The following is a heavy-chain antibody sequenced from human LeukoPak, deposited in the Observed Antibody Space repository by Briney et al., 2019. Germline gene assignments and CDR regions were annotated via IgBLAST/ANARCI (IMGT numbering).Heavy chain of an antibody. CDR1: GYTFTSYD. CDR2: INTYNGNT. J-gene: IGHJ4*02. Sequence: ASVKVSCKASGYTFTSYDISWVRQAPGQGLEWMGWINTYNGNTNYPQKLQGRVTMTTDTSTSTAYMELRKLRSDDTAVYYCAREQKSIGSYFNYWGQGTLVTVSS. V-gene: IGHV1-18*01. CDR3: AREQKSIGSYFNY. D-gene: IGHD1-26*01.